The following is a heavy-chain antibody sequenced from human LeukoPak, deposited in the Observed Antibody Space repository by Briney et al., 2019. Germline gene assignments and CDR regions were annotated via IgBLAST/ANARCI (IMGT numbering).Heavy chain of an antibody. V-gene: IGHV3-21*01. CDR2: ISSSRSYI. CDR3: ARELYGDYAVDY. J-gene: IGHJ4*02. Sequence: PGGSLRLSCAASGVTFTSYMMNWVRQAPGKGLEWVSSISSSRSYIYYADSVMGRFTSSRDNDKNSLYLQMNSRRAEDTAVYYCARELYGDYAVDYWGQGTLVTVSS. CDR1: GVTFTSYM. D-gene: IGHD4-17*01.